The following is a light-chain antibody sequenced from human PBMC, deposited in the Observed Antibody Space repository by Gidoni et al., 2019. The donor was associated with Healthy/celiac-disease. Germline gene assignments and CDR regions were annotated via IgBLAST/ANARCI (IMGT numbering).Light chain of an antibody. CDR3: QSYDSSLSGYWV. J-gene: IGLJ3*02. Sequence: QSVLTPPPSVSGAPGQRVTISCTGSSSNIGAGYGVHWYQQLPGTAPKLLIYGNSTRPSGVPDRFSGSKSGTSASLAITGLQAEDEADYYCQSYDSSLSGYWVFGGGTKLTVL. CDR2: GNS. V-gene: IGLV1-40*01. CDR1: SSNIGAGYG.